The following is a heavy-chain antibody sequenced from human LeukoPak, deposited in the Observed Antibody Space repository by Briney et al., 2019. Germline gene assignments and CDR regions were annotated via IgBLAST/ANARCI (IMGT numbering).Heavy chain of an antibody. Sequence: GESLKISCKGSGYSFTNYWIGWVRQMPGKGLEWMGIIYPGDSDTRYSPSFQGQVTISADKSISTAYLQWSSLKASDTAMYYCARPDYYDSSGYYVDYWGQGTLVTVSS. CDR1: GYSFTNYW. CDR2: IYPGDSDT. D-gene: IGHD3-22*01. CDR3: ARPDYYDSSGYYVDY. J-gene: IGHJ4*02. V-gene: IGHV5-51*01.